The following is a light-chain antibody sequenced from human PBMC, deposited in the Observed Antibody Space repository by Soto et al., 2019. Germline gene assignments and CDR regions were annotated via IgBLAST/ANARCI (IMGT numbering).Light chain of an antibody. Sequence: DIQMTQSPSTLSASVGDRVTITCRASQSISSWLAWYQQKPGKAPKLLIYDASSLESGVPSRFSGSGSGTEFTLTISSLQPDDFAVYYCQQYGSSPQTFGQGTKLEIK. CDR3: QQYGSSPQT. CDR1: QSISSW. J-gene: IGKJ2*01. CDR2: DAS. V-gene: IGKV1-5*01.